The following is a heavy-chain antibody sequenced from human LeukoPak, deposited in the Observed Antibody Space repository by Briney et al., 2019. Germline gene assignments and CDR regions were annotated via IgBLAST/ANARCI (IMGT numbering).Heavy chain of an antibody. CDR3: ARGMVRGVPLAFDY. CDR1: GYTFTGYY. J-gene: IGHJ4*03. CDR2: INPNSGGT. D-gene: IGHD3-10*01. V-gene: IGHV1-2*02. Sequence: ASVKVSCKASGYTFTGYYMHWVRQAPGQGLEWMGWINPNSGGTNYAQKFQGRVTMTRDTSISTAYMELSRLRSDDTAVYYCARGMVRGVPLAFDYWGKGTTVTVSS.